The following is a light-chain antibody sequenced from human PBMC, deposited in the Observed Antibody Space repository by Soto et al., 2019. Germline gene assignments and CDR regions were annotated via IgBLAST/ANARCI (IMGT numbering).Light chain of an antibody. CDR1: QGISSH. CDR3: QQLQSYPLT. V-gene: IGKV1-9*01. CDR2: AAS. Sequence: IQLTQSPSSLSASVGDRVTITCRASQGISSHLAWHQQKPGKAPKVLIYAASTLQGGVPSRFSGSRSGTDFTLTISSLQPEDFATYYCQQLQSYPLTFGGGTKVEIK. J-gene: IGKJ4*01.